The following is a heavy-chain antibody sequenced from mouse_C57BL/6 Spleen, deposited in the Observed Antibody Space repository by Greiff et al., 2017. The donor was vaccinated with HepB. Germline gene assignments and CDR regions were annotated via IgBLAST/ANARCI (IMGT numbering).Heavy chain of an antibody. J-gene: IGHJ2*01. CDR2: ISSGSSTI. CDR1: GFTFSDYG. CDR3: ARLFYDGYYTVYYFDY. V-gene: IGHV5-17*01. D-gene: IGHD2-3*01. Sequence: EVQVVESGGGLVKPGGSLKLSCAASGFTFSDYGMHWVRQAPEKGLDWVAYISSGSSTIYYADTVKGRFTISRDNAKNTLFLQMTSLRSEDTAMYYCARLFYDGYYTVYYFDYWGQGTTLTVSS.